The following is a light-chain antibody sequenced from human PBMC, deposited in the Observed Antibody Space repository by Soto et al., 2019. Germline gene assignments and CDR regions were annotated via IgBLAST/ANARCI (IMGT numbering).Light chain of an antibody. Sequence: QSALTQPASVSASPGQSVTISCTGHNIDIGSHNLVSWYQQNAGKAPKLIIYEATQRPSGVSNRFSGSKSGNTASLTISGLQADDEAVYYCCSYTTGSVVVFGGGTQLTVL. CDR1: NIDIGSHNL. CDR3: CSYTTGSVVV. CDR2: EAT. V-gene: IGLV2-23*01. J-gene: IGLJ2*01.